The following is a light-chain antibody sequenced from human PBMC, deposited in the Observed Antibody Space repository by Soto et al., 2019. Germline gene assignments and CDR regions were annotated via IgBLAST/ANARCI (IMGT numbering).Light chain of an antibody. J-gene: IGKJ4*01. V-gene: IGKV1-5*01. CDR2: AAS. CDR1: RSIINW. Sequence: DIQLTQSPSTLSASVGDRVTITCRASRSIINWLAWYQQKSGKPPKLLIFAASSLQDGVPSRFSGSGSGTVFTLTINSLHPEDFATYYCQQSFSEPPLSFGGGTRVEVK. CDR3: QQSFSEPPLS.